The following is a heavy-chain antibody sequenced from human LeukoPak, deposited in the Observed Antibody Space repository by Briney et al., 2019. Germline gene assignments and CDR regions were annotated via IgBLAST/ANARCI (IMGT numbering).Heavy chain of an antibody. CDR2: IKQDGSAK. CDR1: GLTFSNFW. Sequence: PGGSLRLSCAASGLTFSNFWMSWIRQAPGKGLEWMANIKQDGSAKYYVDFVKGRFTTSNDSTKHSLYLQMTSLAADKTAVYYCARGYVVARVFDYWGQGNLVTVSS. CDR3: ARGYVVARVFDY. D-gene: IGHD2-15*01. V-gene: IGHV3-7*01. J-gene: IGHJ4*02.